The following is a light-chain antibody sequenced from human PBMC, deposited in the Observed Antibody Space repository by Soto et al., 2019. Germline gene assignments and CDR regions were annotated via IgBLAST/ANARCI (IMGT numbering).Light chain of an antibody. CDR3: QQYNNWPHRT. CDR1: QSVSSN. CDR2: GAS. Sequence: EIVMTQSPATLSVSPGERATLSCRASQSVSSNLAWYQPKPVQAPRLLIYGASTRATGIPARFSGSGSGTEFTLTISSLKSEDFAVYYCQQYNNWPHRTFGPGTKVDIK. V-gene: IGKV3-15*01. J-gene: IGKJ3*01.